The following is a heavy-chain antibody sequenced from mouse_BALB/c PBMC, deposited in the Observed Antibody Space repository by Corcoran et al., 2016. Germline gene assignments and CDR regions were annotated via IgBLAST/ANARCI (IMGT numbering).Heavy chain of an antibody. CDR3: ASYYGSRWYFDV. V-gene: IGHV9-3-1*01. CDR2: INTYTGEP. D-gene: IGHD1-1*01. Sequence: QIQLVQSGPVLKKPRETVKISCKASGYTFTNCGMNWVTQAPGKGVQWMGWINTYTGEPTYADDFKGRFAFSLEPSASTAYLQINNLKNEDTATYFCASYYGSRWYFDVGGAGTTVTVSS. J-gene: IGHJ1*01. CDR1: GYTFTNCG.